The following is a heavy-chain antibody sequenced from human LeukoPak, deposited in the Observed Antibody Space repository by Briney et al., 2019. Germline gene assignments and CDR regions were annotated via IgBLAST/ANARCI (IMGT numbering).Heavy chain of an antibody. V-gene: IGHV3-48*04. CDR2: ISSSSSTI. CDR3: ASSYAYNDY. J-gene: IGHJ4*02. CDR1: GFTFSSYS. Sequence: PGGSLRLSCAVSGFTFSSYSMNWVRQAPGKGLEWVSYISSSSSTIYYADSVKGRFTISRDNAKNSLYLQMNSLRAEDTAVYYCASSYAYNDYWGQGTLVTVSS. D-gene: IGHD1-14*01.